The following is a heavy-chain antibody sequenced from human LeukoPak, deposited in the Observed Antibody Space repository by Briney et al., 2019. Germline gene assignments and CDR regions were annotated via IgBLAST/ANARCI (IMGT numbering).Heavy chain of an antibody. V-gene: IGHV4-39*01. D-gene: IGHD6-13*01. J-gene: IGHJ4*02. Sequence: SETLSLTCTVSGGSISSSSYYWGWIRQPPGKGLEWIGSIYYSGSTYYNPSLKSRVTISVDTSKNQFSLQLNSVTPEDTAVYYCARGEQLVRGGFDYWGQGTLVTVSS. CDR2: IYYSGST. CDR1: GGSISSSSYY. CDR3: ARGEQLVRGGFDY.